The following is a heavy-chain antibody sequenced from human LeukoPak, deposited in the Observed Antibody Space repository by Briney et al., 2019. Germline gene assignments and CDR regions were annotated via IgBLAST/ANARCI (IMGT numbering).Heavy chain of an antibody. CDR3: ARGVRSGSYMNAWFDP. Sequence: SETLSLTCTVSGYSISSGYYWGWIRQPPGKGLEWIGSIYHSGSTYYNPSLKSRVTISVDTSKNQFSLKLSSVTAADTAVYYCARGVRSGSYMNAWFDPWGQGTLVTVSS. V-gene: IGHV4-38-2*02. D-gene: IGHD1-26*01. J-gene: IGHJ5*02. CDR2: IYHSGST. CDR1: GYSISSGYY.